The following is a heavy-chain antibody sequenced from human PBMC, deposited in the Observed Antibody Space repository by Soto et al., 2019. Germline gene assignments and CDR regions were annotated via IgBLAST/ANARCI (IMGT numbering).Heavy chain of an antibody. J-gene: IGHJ3*02. V-gene: IGHV3-15*01. CDR3: TTGKWELHTSFDI. CDR1: GFTFSNAW. D-gene: IGHD1-26*01. CDR2: IKSKTDGGTT. Sequence: GGSLRLSCAASGFTFSNAWMSWVRQAPGKGLEWVGRIKSKTDGGTTDYAAPVKGRFTISRDDSKNTLYLQMNSLKTEDTAVYYCTTGKWELHTSFDIWGQWTMVTVSS.